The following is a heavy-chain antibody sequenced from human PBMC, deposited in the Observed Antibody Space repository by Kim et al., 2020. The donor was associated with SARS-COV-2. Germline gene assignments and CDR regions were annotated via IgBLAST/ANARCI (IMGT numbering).Heavy chain of an antibody. J-gene: IGHJ6*02. V-gene: IGHV4-38-2*02. CDR3: ARDRTTYGMDV. CDR2: IYHSGST. CDR1: GYSISNGYY. Sequence: SETLSLTCTVSGYSISNGYYWGWIRQPPGKGLEWIGSIYHSGSTYYNPSLKSRVTISVDTSKNQFSLKLSSVTAADTAVYYCARDRTTYGMDVWGQGTTVTVSS.